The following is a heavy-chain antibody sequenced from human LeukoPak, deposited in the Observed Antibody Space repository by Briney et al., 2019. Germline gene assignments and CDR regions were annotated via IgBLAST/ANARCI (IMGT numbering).Heavy chain of an antibody. CDR3: ARSVTAIEASDY. CDR1: GGSISGFY. J-gene: IGHJ4*02. V-gene: IGHV4-59*12. CDR2: IYSSGST. Sequence: SETLSLSCTVSGGSISGFYWSWIRQPPGKGLEWIGYIYSSGSTNYNPSLNSRVTISIDTSKNQFSLNLSSVTAADTAVYYCARSVTAIEASDYWGQGTLVTVSS. D-gene: IGHD2-21*02.